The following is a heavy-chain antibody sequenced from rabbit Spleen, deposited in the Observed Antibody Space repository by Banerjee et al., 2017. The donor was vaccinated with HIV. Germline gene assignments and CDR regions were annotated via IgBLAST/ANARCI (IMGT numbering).Heavy chain of an antibody. CDR1: GLDFSSSYW. CDR2: IDGGSGGT. J-gene: IGHJ4*01. V-gene: IGHV1S40*01. Sequence: QSLEESGGDLVQPGASLTLTCKASGLDFSSSYWIYWVRQAPGKGLEWIGLIDGGSGGTRYASWAKGRFTIYKTSSTTVTLQLNSLTAADTATYFCTRDEAGNGVFHFDLWGQGTLVTVS. D-gene: IGHD4-2*01. CDR3: TRDEAGNGVFHFDL.